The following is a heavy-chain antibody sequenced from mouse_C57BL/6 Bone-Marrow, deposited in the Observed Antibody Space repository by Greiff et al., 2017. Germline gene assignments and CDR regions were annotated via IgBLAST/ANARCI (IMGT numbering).Heavy chain of an antibody. D-gene: IGHD1-1*01. CDR3: ARRGLYYDGSSYWYFDV. CDR2: IYPRSGNT. J-gene: IGHJ1*03. V-gene: IGHV1-81*01. CDR1: GYTFTSYG. Sequence: QVQLQQSGAELARPGASVKLSCKASGYTFTSYGISWVKQRTGQGLEWIGEIYPRSGNTYYNEKFKGKATLTADKSSSTAYMELRSLTSEDSAVYVCARRGLYYDGSSYWYFDVWGTGTTVTVSS.